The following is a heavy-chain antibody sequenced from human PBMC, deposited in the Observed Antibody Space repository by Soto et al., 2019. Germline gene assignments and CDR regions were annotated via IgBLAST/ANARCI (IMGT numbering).Heavy chain of an antibody. CDR3: AKDPADIVVVVAADDY. CDR1: GFTFSSYA. Sequence: EVQLLESGGGLVQPGGSLRLSCAASGFTFSSYAMSWVRQAPGKGLEWVSGISGSGGSTYYADSVKGRFTISRDNSKNTLYLQMNSLRAEDTAVYYCAKDPADIVVVVAADDYWGQGTLVTVSS. V-gene: IGHV3-23*01. D-gene: IGHD2-15*01. CDR2: ISGSGGST. J-gene: IGHJ4*02.